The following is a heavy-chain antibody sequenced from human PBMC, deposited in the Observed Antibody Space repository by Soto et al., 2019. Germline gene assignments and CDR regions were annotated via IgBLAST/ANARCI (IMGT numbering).Heavy chain of an antibody. CDR2: ISGNNVNT. CDR1: GDTFISHG. CDR3: ARDFYPLAYYFDY. J-gene: IGHJ4*02. Sequence: ASVKVCCKASGDTFISHGISWVRQAPGQGLEWMGWISGNNVNTKYARKFQGRVTMTTDTSTSTAYMELRSLRSNDTAVYYCARDFYPLAYYFDYWGQGTLVTVYS. V-gene: IGHV1-18*01.